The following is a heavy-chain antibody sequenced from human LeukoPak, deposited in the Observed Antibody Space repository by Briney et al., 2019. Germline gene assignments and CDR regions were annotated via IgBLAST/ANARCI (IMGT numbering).Heavy chain of an antibody. Sequence: PGGSLRLSCADSGFTFSNFWMSWIRQAPGKGLEWVSYISGGGSTIYYADSVKGRFTISRDNAKDSLYLQMNSLRAEDTAVYYCARDIYYYDSSGYYFPGGSDYWGQGTLVTVSS. CDR3: ARDIYYYDSSGYYFPGGSDY. J-gene: IGHJ4*02. D-gene: IGHD3-22*01. V-gene: IGHV3-11*04. CDR1: GFTFSNFW. CDR2: ISGGGSTI.